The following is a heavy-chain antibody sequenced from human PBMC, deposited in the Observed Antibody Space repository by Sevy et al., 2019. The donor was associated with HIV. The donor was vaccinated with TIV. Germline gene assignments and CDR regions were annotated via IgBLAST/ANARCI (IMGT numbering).Heavy chain of an antibody. Sequence: GGSLRLSCATSGFTFNSHGMHWVRQAPGKGLEWVSFIQYDGGNKNYADSVKGRFTISRDNSKNTLYLQLSSLRTEDTAVYYSVIDPLISLGTDLFDYWGQGTLVTVSS. CDR1: GFTFNSHG. J-gene: IGHJ4*02. D-gene: IGHD7-27*01. V-gene: IGHV3-30*02. CDR2: IQYDGGNK. CDR3: VIDPLISLGTDLFDY.